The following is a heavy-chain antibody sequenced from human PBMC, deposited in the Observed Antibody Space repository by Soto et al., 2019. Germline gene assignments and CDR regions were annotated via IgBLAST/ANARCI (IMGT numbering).Heavy chain of an antibody. CDR2: IYSGGST. J-gene: IGHJ3*02. D-gene: IGHD3-22*01. CDR3: ARPPYDSSGYYPDAFDI. V-gene: IGHV3-53*01. CDR1: GFTVSSNY. Sequence: GGSLGLSCAASGFTVSSNYMSWVRQAPGKGLEWVSVIYSGGSTYYADSVKGRFTISRDNSKNTLYLQMNSLRAEDTAVYYCARPPYDSSGYYPDAFDIWGQGTMVTVSS.